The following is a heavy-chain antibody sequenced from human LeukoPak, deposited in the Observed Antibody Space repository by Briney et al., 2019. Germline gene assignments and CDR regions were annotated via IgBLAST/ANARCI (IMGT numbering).Heavy chain of an antibody. CDR1: CGSTSTYY. Sequence: SETLSLTCTVSCGSTSTYYWSWIRQPAGKGREGIGYIYYSGSTGYNPSVKSQVTISVDTSKNQFSLKLTTVTVADTAMYYCATLRYCSGGSCFPKYFQHWGQGTLVTVSS. CDR3: ATLRYCSGGSCFPKYFQH. V-gene: IGHV4-59*08. CDR2: IYYSGST. J-gene: IGHJ1*01. D-gene: IGHD2-15*01.